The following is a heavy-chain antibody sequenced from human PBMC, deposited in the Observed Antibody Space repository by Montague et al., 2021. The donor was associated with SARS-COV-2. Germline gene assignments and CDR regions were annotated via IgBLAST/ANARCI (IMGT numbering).Heavy chain of an antibody. V-gene: IGHV6-1*01. J-gene: IGHJ4*02. Sequence: CAISGDSVSSNSGTWSWIRHSPSRGLEWLGRTYYRSKWYSDYAPSVRGRLTVNPDASKNEFSLELNYVTPEDTAVYYCVRYSGWFYFDFWGQGTLVTVSS. CDR1: GDSVSSNSGT. CDR3: VRYSGWFYFDF. CDR2: TYYRSKWYS. D-gene: IGHD6-19*01.